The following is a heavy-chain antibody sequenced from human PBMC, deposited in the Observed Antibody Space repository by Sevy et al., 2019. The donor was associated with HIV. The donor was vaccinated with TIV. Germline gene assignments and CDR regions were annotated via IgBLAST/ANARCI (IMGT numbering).Heavy chain of an antibody. V-gene: IGHV3-21*01. D-gene: IGHD1-26*01. CDR2: ISSSSSYI. CDR3: GRGGSHGIFDP. Sequence: GGSLRLSCAASGFTFSSYSMNWVRQAPGKGLEWVSSISSSSSYIYYTDSVKGRFIISRDNAKNSLYLQMNSLRAEDTAVYYCGRGGSHGIFDPWGQGTLVTVSS. J-gene: IGHJ5*02. CDR1: GFTFSSYS.